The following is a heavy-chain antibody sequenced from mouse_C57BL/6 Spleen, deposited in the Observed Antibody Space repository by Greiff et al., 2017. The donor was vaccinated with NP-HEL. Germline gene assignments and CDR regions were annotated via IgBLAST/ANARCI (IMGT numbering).Heavy chain of an antibody. V-gene: IGHV1-26*01. CDR3: ARVIYDGYYVDY. CDR1: GYTFTDYY. CDR2: INPNNGGT. D-gene: IGHD2-3*01. Sequence: VQLQQSGPELVKPGASVKISCKASGYTFTDYYMNWVKQSHGKSLEWIGDINPNNGGTSYNQKFKGKATLTVDKSSSTAYMELRSLTSEDSAVYYCARVIYDGYYVDYWGQGTTLTVSS. J-gene: IGHJ2*01.